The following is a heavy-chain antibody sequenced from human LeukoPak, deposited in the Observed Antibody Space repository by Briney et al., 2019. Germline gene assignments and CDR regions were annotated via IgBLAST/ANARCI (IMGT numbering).Heavy chain of an antibody. CDR3: ARPKAAGSYDF. CDR2: THFSGTT. CDR1: GGSISRHY. D-gene: IGHD6-13*01. Sequence: SETLSLTCSVSGGSISRHYWTWIRQPPGKGLEWIGYTHFSGTTNYNPPLKSRATISLDRAKNQISLTLTSVTAADTPVYFCARPKAAGSYDFWGQGTLVTVSS. V-gene: IGHV4-59*11. J-gene: IGHJ4*02.